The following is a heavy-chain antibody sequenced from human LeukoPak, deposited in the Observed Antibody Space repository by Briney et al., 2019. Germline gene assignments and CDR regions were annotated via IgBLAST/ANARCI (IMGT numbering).Heavy chain of an antibody. J-gene: IGHJ5*02. CDR3: AHRDIVVVPAAIGLFDWFDP. Sequence: SGPTLVNPTQTLTLTCTFSGFSLSTSGVGVGWIRQPPGKALERLALIYWDDDKRYSPSLKSRLTITKDTSKNQVVLTMTNMDPVDTATYYCAHRDIVVVPAAIGLFDWFDPWGQGTLVTVSS. CDR1: GFSLSTSGVG. CDR2: IYWDDDK. D-gene: IGHD2-2*01. V-gene: IGHV2-5*02.